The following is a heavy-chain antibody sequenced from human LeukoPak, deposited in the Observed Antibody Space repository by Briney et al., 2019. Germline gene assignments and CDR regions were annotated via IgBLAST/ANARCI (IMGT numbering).Heavy chain of an antibody. D-gene: IGHD6-19*01. CDR3: ARDVAYSSGWYEPFDP. V-gene: IGHV3-30*02. CDR2: IRFDGTTT. CDR1: GFTFSNSG. J-gene: IGHJ5*02. Sequence: GGSLRLSCGASGFTFSNSGMYWVRQAPGKGLQWVAFIRFDGTTTYYADSVKGRFTISRDNSKNTLYLQMNSLRPEDTAVYYCARDVAYSSGWYEPFDPWGQGTLVTVSS.